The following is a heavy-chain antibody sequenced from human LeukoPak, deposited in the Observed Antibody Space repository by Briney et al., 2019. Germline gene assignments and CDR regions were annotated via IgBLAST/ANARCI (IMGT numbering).Heavy chain of an antibody. CDR3: ARGNGSGSYYPYDY. CDR1: GGSFSGCY. CDR2: INHSGST. V-gene: IGHV4-34*01. D-gene: IGHD3-10*01. J-gene: IGHJ4*02. Sequence: SETLSLTCAVYGGSFSGCYWSWIRQPPGKGLEWIGEINHSGSTNYNPSLKSRVTISVDTSKNQFSLKPSSVTAADTAVYYCARGNGSGSYYPYDYWGQGTLVTVSS.